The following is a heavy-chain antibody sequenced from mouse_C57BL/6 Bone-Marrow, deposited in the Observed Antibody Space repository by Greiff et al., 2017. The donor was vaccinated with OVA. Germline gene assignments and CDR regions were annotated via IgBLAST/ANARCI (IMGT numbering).Heavy chain of an antibody. CDR1: GFNIKDDY. D-gene: IGHD4-1*01. V-gene: IGHV14-4*01. Sequence: EVQLQQSGAELVRPGASVKLSCTASGFNIKDDYMHWVKQRPEQGLEWIGWIDPENGDTEYASKFQGKATITADTSSNTAYLQLSSLTSEDTAVYYCTTGGGTDYWGQGTTLTVSS. CDR2: IDPENGDT. J-gene: IGHJ2*01. CDR3: TTGGGTDY.